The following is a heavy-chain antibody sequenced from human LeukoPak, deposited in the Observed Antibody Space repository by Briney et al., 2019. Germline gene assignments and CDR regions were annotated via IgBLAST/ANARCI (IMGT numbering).Heavy chain of an antibody. CDR2: IYSGGST. J-gene: IGHJ4*02. Sequence: GGSLRLSCAASGFIVSSNYMSWVRQAPGKGLEWVSVIYSGGSTYYADSVKGRFTISRDNSKNTLYLQMNSLRAEDAAVYYCAKVAAVTTFFDYWGQGTLVTVSS. CDR1: GFIVSSNY. CDR3: AKVAAVTTFFDY. D-gene: IGHD2-21*02. V-gene: IGHV3-53*01.